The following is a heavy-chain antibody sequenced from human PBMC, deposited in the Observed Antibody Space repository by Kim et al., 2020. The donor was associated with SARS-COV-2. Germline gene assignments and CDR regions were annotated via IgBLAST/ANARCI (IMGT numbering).Heavy chain of an antibody. D-gene: IGHD3-22*01. V-gene: IGHV4-34*01. CDR1: GGSFSGYY. J-gene: IGHJ4*02. CDR2: INHSGST. CDR3: ARGTYYYDSSGYYYGRYYFDY. Sequence: SETLSLTCAVYGGSFSGYYWSWIRQPPGKGLEWIGEINHSGSTNYNPSLKSRVTISVDTSKNQFSLKLSSVTAADTAVYYCARGTYYYDSSGYYYGRYYFDYWGQGTLVTSPQ.